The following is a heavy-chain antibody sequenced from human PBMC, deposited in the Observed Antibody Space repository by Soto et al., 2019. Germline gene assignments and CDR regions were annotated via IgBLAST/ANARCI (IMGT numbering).Heavy chain of an antibody. CDR2: INPSGGST. V-gene: IGHV1-46*01. Sequence: QVQLVQSGAEVKKPGASVKLSCKASGYTFTNYYMHWVRQAPGQGLEWMGMINPSGGSTSYPQKFQARVTMTRDTFSSTVYMELGSLRSEDTAVYYCAREVAAVGYAYWGQGTLVTVSS. CDR3: AREVAAVGYAY. D-gene: IGHD6-13*01. CDR1: GYTFTNYY. J-gene: IGHJ4*02.